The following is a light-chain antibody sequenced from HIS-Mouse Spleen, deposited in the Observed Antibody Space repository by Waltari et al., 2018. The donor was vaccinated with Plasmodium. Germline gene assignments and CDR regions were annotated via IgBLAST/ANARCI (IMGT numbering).Light chain of an antibody. CDR3: QQRSNWPRVLT. J-gene: IGKJ4*01. Sequence: EIVLTQSPVTLSLSPGERATLPCRASQSVSSYLAWYQQKPGQAPRLLIYDASNRATGIPARFSGSGSGTDFTLTISSLEPEDFAVYYCQQRSNWPRVLTFGGGTKVEIK. V-gene: IGKV3-11*01. CDR2: DAS. CDR1: QSVSSY.